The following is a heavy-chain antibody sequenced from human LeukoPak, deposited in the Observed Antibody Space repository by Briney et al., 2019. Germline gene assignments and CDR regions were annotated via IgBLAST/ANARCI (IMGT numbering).Heavy chain of an antibody. CDR3: ARHRITMVRGDDAFDI. D-gene: IGHD3-10*01. J-gene: IGHJ3*02. V-gene: IGHV3-30*02. CDR2: IRYDGSNK. Sequence: GGSLRLSCAASGFTFSSYGMHWVRQAPGKGLEWVAFIRYDGSNKYYADSVKGRFTISRDNAKNSLYLQMNSLRAEDTAVYYCARHRITMVRGDDAFDIWGQGTMVTVSS. CDR1: GFTFSSYG.